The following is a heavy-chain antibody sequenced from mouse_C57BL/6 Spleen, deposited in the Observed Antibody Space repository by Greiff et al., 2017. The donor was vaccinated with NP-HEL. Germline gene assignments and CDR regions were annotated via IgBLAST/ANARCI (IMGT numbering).Heavy chain of an antibody. J-gene: IGHJ4*01. D-gene: IGHD2-1*01. V-gene: IGHV1-54*01. CDR1: GYAFTNYL. CDR3: ARYGNPYAMDY. Sequence: VQLQQSGAELVRPGTSVKVSCKASGYAFTNYLIEWVKQRPGQGLEWIGVINPGSGGTNYNEKFKGKATLTADKSSSTAYMQLSSLTSEDSAVYFGARYGNPYAMDYWGQGTSVTVSS. CDR2: INPGSGGT.